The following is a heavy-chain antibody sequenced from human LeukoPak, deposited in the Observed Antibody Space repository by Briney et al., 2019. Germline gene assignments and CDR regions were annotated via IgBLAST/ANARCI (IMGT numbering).Heavy chain of an antibody. V-gene: IGHV3-7*01. J-gene: IGHJ4*02. CDR2: IKQDGSEK. CDR1: GFTFSDYW. Sequence: GGSLRLSCAASGFTFSDYWMTWVRQAPGKGLEWVAHIKQDGSEKYYVDSVKGRFAISRDNAKNLVYPQMNSLRAEDTAVYYCARGWNYAFRFDDWGQGTLVTVST. D-gene: IGHD3-3*01. CDR3: ARGWNYAFRFDD.